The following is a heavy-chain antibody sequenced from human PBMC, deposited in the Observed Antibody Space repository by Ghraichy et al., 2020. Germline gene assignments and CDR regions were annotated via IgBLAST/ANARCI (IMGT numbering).Heavy chain of an antibody. Sequence: ESLNISCTVSGGSMSSHYWSWIRQPPGKRLEWIGYIYYSGSTNYNPSLKSRVTISVDTSKNQFSLRLTSVTAADTAVYYCARDHPMGFYRARWFDPWGQGTLVTVSS. D-gene: IGHD2/OR15-2a*01. J-gene: IGHJ5*02. CDR1: GGSMSSHY. V-gene: IGHV4-59*11. CDR3: ARDHPMGFYRARWFDP. CDR2: IYYSGST.